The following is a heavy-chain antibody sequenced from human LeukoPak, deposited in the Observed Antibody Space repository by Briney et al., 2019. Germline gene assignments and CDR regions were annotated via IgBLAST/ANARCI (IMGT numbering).Heavy chain of an antibody. V-gene: IGHV3-30-3*01. CDR1: GFTFSSYA. CDR3: AKDRFGYCSSTSCYDWFDP. Sequence: PGGSLRLSCAASGFTFSSYAMHWVRQAPGKGLEWVAVISYDGSNKYYADSVKGRFTISRDNSKNTLYLQMNSLRAEDTAVYYCAKDRFGYCSSTSCYDWFDPWGQGTLVTVSS. J-gene: IGHJ5*02. D-gene: IGHD2-2*03. CDR2: ISYDGSNK.